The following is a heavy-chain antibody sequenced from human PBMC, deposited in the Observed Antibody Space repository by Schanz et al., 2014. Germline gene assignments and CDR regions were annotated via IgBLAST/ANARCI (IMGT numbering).Heavy chain of an antibody. CDR2: IVGSGDST. CDR3: AKDGVWASGSYYDY. Sequence: EVQLVESGGGLVQPGGSLRLSCAASGFTFSSYAMSWVRQAPGKGLEWVSHIVGSGDSTYYADSVKGRFTISRDNSKNTLYLQMNSLRAEDTAVYYCAKDGVWASGSYYDYWGQGTLVTVSS. J-gene: IGHJ4*02. CDR1: GFTFSSYA. V-gene: IGHV3-23*04. D-gene: IGHD3-10*01.